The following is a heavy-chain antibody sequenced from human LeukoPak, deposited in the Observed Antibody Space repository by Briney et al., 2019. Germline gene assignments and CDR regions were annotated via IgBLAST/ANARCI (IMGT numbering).Heavy chain of an antibody. J-gene: IGHJ3*02. CDR3: ARGGLSSGWYTAHAFDI. Sequence: ASVKVSCKASGYTFTSYGISWVRQAPGQGLEWMGWISAYNGNTNYAQKFQGRVTMTRNTSISTAYMELSSLRSEDTAVYYCARGGLSSGWYTAHAFDIWGQGTMVTVSS. V-gene: IGHV1-18*01. CDR1: GYTFTSYG. CDR2: ISAYNGNT. D-gene: IGHD6-19*01.